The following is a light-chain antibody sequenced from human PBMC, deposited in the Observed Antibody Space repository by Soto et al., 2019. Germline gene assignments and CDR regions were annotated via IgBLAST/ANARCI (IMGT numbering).Light chain of an antibody. J-gene: IGKJ2*01. Sequence: IVRKQFPSPPSVSPGGTSHPPFRASPRVCTNLAWYQQKPWQGSRLLIHSAATRATGVPARFSGSGSGTEFTLTISSLQSEDFAVYYCQHHNYWPSFGQGTNLEIK. V-gene: IGKV3-15*01. CDR2: SAA. CDR1: PRVCTN. CDR3: QHHNYWPS.